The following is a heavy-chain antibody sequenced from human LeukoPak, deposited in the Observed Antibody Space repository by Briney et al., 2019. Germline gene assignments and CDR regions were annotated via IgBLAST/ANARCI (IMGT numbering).Heavy chain of an antibody. CDR1: AFTFCRYW. CDR2: INEDGSEK. D-gene: IGHD3-10*01. CDR3: ARLFVYGSGAEAFDY. J-gene: IGHJ4*02. Sequence: GGSLRRSCAASAFTFCRYWTTSVRQAPGGGGGWGANINEDGSEKYYLDSVRGRFTISRDNAKNSLYLQMDSLRAEDTAVYYCARLFVYGSGAEAFDYWGQGALVTVSS. V-gene: IGHV3-7*01.